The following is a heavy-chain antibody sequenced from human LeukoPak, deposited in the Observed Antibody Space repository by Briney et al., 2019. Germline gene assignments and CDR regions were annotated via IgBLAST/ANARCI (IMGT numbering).Heavy chain of an antibody. CDR1: GCSFTSYW. J-gene: IGHJ3*02. CDR3: AHSSGYRPYDAFDI. D-gene: IGHD3-22*01. V-gene: IGHV5-51*01. Sequence: GSSLKSSCQGAGCSFTSYWICGVRHMPGKGVEWMGIIYRGDANTRYNPSFQGQVTISADKSSSTAYLQRSSLTASDTAMYYCAHSSGYRPYDAFDIWGQGTMVTVSS. CDR2: IYRGDANT.